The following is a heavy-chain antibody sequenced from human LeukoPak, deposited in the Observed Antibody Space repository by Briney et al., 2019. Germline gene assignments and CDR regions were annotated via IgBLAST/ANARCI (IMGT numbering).Heavy chain of an antibody. CDR1: GFTFSSYA. CDR2: IKEDGSEK. CDR3: ARNVGWFRFDY. J-gene: IGHJ4*02. D-gene: IGHD2-15*01. V-gene: IGHV3-7*03. Sequence: GGSLRLSCAASGFTFSSYAMSWVRQAPGKGLEWVANIKEDGSEKYYEDSVKGRFTISRDNAKNSLYLQMNSLRAEDTAVYYCARNVGWFRFDYWGQGTLVTVSS.